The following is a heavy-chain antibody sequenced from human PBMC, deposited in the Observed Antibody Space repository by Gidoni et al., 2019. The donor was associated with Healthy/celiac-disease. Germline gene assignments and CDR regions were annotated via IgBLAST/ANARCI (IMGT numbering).Heavy chain of an antibody. J-gene: IGHJ4*02. CDR2: IYYSGST. V-gene: IGHV4-39*01. CDR3: ARHLWWELLF. Sequence: QLQLQESGPGLVKTSETLSLTGTGSGGSISSSSYYWGWFRQPPGKGLECIGSIYYSGSTYYNPSLKSRVTISVDTPKNQFSLKLSSVTAADTAVYYCARHLWWELLFGGQGTLVTVSS. CDR1: GGSISSSSYY. D-gene: IGHD1-26*01.